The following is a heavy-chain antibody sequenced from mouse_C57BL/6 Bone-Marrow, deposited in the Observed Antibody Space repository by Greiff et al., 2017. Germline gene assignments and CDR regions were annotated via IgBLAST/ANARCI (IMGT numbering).Heavy chain of an antibody. CDR1: GFNIKDDY. CDR2: IDPENGDT. D-gene: IGHD1-1*02. J-gene: IGHJ2*01. CDR3: TTGGYYPDY. V-gene: IGHV14-4*01. Sequence: VQLQQSGAELVRPGASVKLSCTASGFNIKDDYMHWVKQRPEQGLEWIGWIDPENGDTEYASKFQGKATISADKSSNTAYLQLSSLTAEDTSVYYCTTGGYYPDYWGQGTTLTVSS.